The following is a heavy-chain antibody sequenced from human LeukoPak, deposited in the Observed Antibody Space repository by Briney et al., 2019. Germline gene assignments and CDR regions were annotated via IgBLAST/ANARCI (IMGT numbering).Heavy chain of an antibody. CDR3: ARAIMVRGATDY. CDR1: GFTFSSYN. D-gene: IGHD3-10*01. Sequence: PGGSLRLSCAASGFTFSSYNMNWVRQAPGKGLEWISFISSSSSTTYYADSVKGRFTISRDNAKNSLYLQMNSLRDEDTAVYYCARAIMVRGATDYWGQGTLVTVSS. V-gene: IGHV3-48*02. J-gene: IGHJ4*02. CDR2: ISSSSSTT.